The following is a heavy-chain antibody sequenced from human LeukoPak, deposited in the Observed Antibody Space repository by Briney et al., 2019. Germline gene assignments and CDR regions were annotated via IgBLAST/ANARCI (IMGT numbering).Heavy chain of an antibody. D-gene: IGHD4-17*01. Sequence: ASVKVSFQPSVYTFTYYYMHWVRQAAGQGLAWMGWINPNSGGKNYAQKFQGRVTKTRDTSISTAYLDVSSLRSDDTAVDYCARSMSTVTAVLNYWGQGSLVTVYS. CDR3: ARSMSTVTAVLNY. V-gene: IGHV1-2*02. CDR1: VYTFTYYY. CDR2: INPNSGGK. J-gene: IGHJ4*02.